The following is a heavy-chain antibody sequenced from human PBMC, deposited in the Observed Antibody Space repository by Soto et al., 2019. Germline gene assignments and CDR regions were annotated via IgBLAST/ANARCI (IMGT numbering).Heavy chain of an antibody. CDR2: IYYSGST. J-gene: IGHJ6*03. D-gene: IGHD3-3*01. V-gene: IGHV4-39*01. Sequence: PSETLSLTCTVSGGSISSSSYYWGWIRQPPGKGLEWIGSIYYSGSTYYNPSLKSRVTISVDTSKNQFSLKLSSVTAADTAVYYCARHTTRSGHTDYDFWSANNMDVWGKGTTVTVSS. CDR3: ARHTTRSGHTDYDFWSANNMDV. CDR1: GGSISSSSYY.